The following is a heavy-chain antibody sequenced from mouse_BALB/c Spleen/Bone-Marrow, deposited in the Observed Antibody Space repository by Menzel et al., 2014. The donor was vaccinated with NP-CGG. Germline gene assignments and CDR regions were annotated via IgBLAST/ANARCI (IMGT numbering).Heavy chain of an antibody. J-gene: IGHJ2*01. CDR2: ISSGGSYT. CDR1: GFTFSNYA. D-gene: IGHD2-3*01. V-gene: IGHV5-9-1*01. Sequence: DVMLVESGGGLVKPGGSLKLSCAASGFTFSNYAMSWVRQTPEKRLEWVAIISSGGSYTYYPDSVKGRFTISRDNAKTILYLQMSSLRSEDTAMYYCARQDGFDYRGQGTTLTVSS. CDR3: ARQDGFDY.